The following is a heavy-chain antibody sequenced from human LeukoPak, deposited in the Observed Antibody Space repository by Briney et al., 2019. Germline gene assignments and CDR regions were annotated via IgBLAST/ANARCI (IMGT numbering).Heavy chain of an antibody. CDR3: ARARYYAGSTYYPDS. V-gene: IGHV3-72*01. CDR2: TRNKANSHTT. D-gene: IGHD3-22*01. CDR1: GFTLSDHY. J-gene: IGHJ4*02. Sequence: GGSLRLSCAASGFTLSDHYMDWVRQAPGKGLEWVGRTRNKANSHTTEYAASVKGRFTISRDDSENSLYLQMNSLQTEDTAVCYCARARYYAGSTYYPDSWGQGTLVTVSS.